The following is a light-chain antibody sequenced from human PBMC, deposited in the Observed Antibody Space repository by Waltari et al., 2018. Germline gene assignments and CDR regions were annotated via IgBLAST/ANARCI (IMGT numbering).Light chain of an antibody. V-gene: IGLV2-14*01. CDR3: SSYTTSSAPGF. J-gene: IGLJ1*01. Sequence: QSALTQPASVSRSPGQSITTPCTGPDSDVGSYAFVSLYKHNPGQAPPLIIYEVSNRPSGISNRFSASKSGNTASLTISGLQAEDDADYYCSSYTTSSAPGFVGTGTRVTVL. CDR1: DSDVGSYAF. CDR2: EVS.